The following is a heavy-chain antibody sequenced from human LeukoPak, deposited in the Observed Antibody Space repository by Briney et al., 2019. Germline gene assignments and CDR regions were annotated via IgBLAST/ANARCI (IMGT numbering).Heavy chain of an antibody. D-gene: IGHD2-21*02. Sequence: GGSLRLSCAASGFTFDDYAMHWVRQAPGKGLEWVSSISGSGDSTFYADSVKGRFSISRDNSKNTLYLQVNGLRTEDTAVYYCAKDRLLNCRGDCYIFDYWGQGTVVTVSS. CDR1: GFTFDDYA. CDR3: AKDRLLNCRGDCYIFDY. J-gene: IGHJ4*02. V-gene: IGHV3-23*01. CDR2: ISGSGDST.